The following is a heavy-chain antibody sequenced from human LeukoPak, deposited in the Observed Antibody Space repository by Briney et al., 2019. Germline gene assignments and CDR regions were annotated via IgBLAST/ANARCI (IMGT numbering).Heavy chain of an antibody. CDR3: ARLLGYDSSGLTFDY. CDR2: ISAYNGNT. V-gene: IGHV1-18*01. D-gene: IGHD3-22*01. J-gene: IGHJ4*02. CDR1: GYTFTSYG. Sequence: ASVKVSCKASGYTFTSYGISWVRQAPGQGLEWMGGISAYNGNTNYAQKLQGRVTMTTDTSTRTAYMELRSLRPDDTAVYYCARLLGYDSSGLTFDYWGQGTLVTVYS.